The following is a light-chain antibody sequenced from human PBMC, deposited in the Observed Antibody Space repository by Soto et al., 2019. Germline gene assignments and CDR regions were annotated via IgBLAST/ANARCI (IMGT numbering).Light chain of an antibody. Sequence: EIVLTQSPGTLSLSPGERATLSCRASQSVSNSYLAWYQQKPGQAPRLLLYGASSRVTGIPDRFSGSGSGTDFTLTISRLEPEDFAVYYCQQRLNWPPGFGQGTKVDIK. CDR1: QSVSNSY. CDR3: QQRLNWPPG. V-gene: IGKV3D-20*02. J-gene: IGKJ1*01. CDR2: GAS.